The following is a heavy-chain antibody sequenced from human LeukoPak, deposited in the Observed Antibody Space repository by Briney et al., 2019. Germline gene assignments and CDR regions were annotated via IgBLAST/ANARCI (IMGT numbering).Heavy chain of an antibody. CDR1: GFTFSNAW. Sequence: GGSLRLSCAASGFTFSNAWMSWVRQAPGKGLEWVGRIKSKTDGGTTDYAAPVKGRFTISRDDSINTLYLQMNSLKTEDTAVYYCTTDGGGNWALDYWGQGTLVAVSS. CDR2: IKSKTDGGTT. V-gene: IGHV3-15*01. CDR3: TTDGGGNWALDY. J-gene: IGHJ4*02. D-gene: IGHD4-23*01.